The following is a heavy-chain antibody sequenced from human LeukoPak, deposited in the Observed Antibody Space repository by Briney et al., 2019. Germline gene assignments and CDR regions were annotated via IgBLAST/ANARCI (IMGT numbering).Heavy chain of an antibody. D-gene: IGHD5-24*01. V-gene: IGHV1-69*13. CDR1: GGTFSSYA. J-gene: IGHJ4*02. Sequence: ASVKVSCKASGGTFSSYAISWVRQAPGQGLEWMGGIIPIFGTANYAQKFQGRVTITADESTSTAYMELSSLRSEDTAVYYCARPTEEMATINAYFHYWGLGTLVTVSS. CDR2: IIPIFGTA. CDR3: ARPTEEMATINAYFHY.